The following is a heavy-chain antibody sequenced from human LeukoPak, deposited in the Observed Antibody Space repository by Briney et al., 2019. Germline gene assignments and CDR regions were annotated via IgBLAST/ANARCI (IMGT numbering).Heavy chain of an antibody. V-gene: IGHV3-13*01. Sequence: GGSLRLSCAASGFTFSSYDMHWVRQATGKGLEWVSAIGTAGDTYYPGSVKGRFTISRDNAKNSLYLQMNSLRAEDTAVYYCARVGHNYDFWSGYPNHPVAFDYWGQGTLVTVSS. D-gene: IGHD3-3*01. CDR2: IGTAGDT. J-gene: IGHJ4*02. CDR1: GFTFSSYD. CDR3: ARVGHNYDFWSGYPNHPVAFDY.